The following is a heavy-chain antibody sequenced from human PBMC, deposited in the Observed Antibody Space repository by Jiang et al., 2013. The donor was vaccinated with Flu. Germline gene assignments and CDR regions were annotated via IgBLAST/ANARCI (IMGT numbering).Heavy chain of an antibody. Sequence: KSRVTISVDTSKNQFSLKLSSVTAADTAVYYCARAFRAPTHYYFDYWGQGTLVTVSS. D-gene: IGHD1-26*01. CDR3: ARAFRAPTHYYFDY. J-gene: IGHJ4*02. V-gene: IGHV4-34*01.